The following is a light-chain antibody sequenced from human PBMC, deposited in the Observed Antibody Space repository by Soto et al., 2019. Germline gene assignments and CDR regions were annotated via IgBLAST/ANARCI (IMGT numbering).Light chain of an antibody. CDR2: KAS. CDR3: QQYNSYST. CDR1: QSIDSW. Sequence: DIQMPQSPSTLSASVGDRVTITCRASQSIDSWLAWYQQKPGKTPKLLIYKASRLESGVPTRFSGSGSGTEFTLTISSLKPDYFEPYYCQQYNSYSTFGGGTTVEI. J-gene: IGKJ4*01. V-gene: IGKV1-5*03.